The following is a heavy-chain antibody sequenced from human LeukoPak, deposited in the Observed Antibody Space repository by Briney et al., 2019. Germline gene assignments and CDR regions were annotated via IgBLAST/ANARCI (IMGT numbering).Heavy chain of an antibody. V-gene: IGHV4-38-2*02. CDR3: ARWRRYSSSSFDY. CDR1: GYSISSGYY. J-gene: IGHJ4*02. CDR2: IYHSGST. D-gene: IGHD6-13*01. Sequence: SETLSLTCTVSGYSISSGYYWGWIRQPPGKGLEWIGSIYHSGSTYYNPSLKSRVTISVDTSKNQFSLKLSSVTAADTAVYYCARWRRYSSSSFDYWGQGTLVTVSS.